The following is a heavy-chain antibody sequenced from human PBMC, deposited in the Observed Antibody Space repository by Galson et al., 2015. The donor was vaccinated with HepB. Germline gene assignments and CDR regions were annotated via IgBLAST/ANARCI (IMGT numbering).Heavy chain of an antibody. CDR3: ATGRRGRGFEY. CDR2: VNPYSGNT. Sequence: SVKVSCKASGSTFTDYSINWVRQATGQGLEWMGWVNPYSGNTFYTQNFQGRVTMTSNTPISTAYMELSSLRPEDTAVYYCATGRRGRGFEYWGQGALVTVSS. CDR1: GSTFTDYS. J-gene: IGHJ4*02. D-gene: IGHD1-1*01. V-gene: IGHV1-8*01.